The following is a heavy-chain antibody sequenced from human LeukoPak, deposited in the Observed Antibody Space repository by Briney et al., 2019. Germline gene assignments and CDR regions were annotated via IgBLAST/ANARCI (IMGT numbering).Heavy chain of an antibody. CDR2: IHYTGST. V-gene: IGHV4-59*01. Sequence: SETLSLTCTVSGDSISGYYWNWIRQPPGKGLEWIAYIHYTGSTKYNPSLKGRVTISVETSKNQFSLTLSSVTAADTAVYYCAGTTVVTPVYYFDYWGQGTLVTVSS. CDR1: GDSISGYY. D-gene: IGHD4-17*01. J-gene: IGHJ4*02. CDR3: AGTTVVTPVYYFDY.